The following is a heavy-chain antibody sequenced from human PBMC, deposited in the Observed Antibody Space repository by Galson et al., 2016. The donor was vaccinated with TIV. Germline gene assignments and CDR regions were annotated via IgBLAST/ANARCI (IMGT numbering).Heavy chain of an antibody. D-gene: IGHD2-15*01. J-gene: IGHJ6*02. CDR3: ARDRVVDATYYYYYYGMDV. CDR1: VDTFRTYT. V-gene: IGHV1-69*10. CDR2: IIPLHGVS. Sequence: SVKVSCKASVDTFRTYTISWVRQAPGQGLEWMGGIIPLHGVSNHAQKFQGRVSITADAPKSTVYMVLSSLRVEDTAVYYCARDRVVDATYYYYYYGMDVWGQGTAVTVSS.